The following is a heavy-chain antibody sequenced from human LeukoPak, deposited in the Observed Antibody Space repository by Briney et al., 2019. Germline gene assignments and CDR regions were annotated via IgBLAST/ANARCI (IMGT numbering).Heavy chain of an antibody. V-gene: IGHV4-39*07. D-gene: IGHD3-22*01. CDR3: ARGLGPGLRGSGYRY. CDR1: GGSISSRSYY. CDR2: INHSGST. Sequence: SETLSLTCTVSGGSISSRSYYWGWIRQPPGKGLEWIGEINHSGSTNYNPSLKSRVTISVDTSKNQFSLKLSSVTAADTAVYYCARGLGPGLRGSGYRYWGQGTLVTVSS. J-gene: IGHJ4*02.